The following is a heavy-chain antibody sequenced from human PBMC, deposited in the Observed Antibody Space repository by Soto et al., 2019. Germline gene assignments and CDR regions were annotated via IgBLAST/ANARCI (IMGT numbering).Heavy chain of an antibody. J-gene: IGHJ6*02. CDR3: ARDFDIAPAGSFGTYYYFYGLDV. CDR2: IWYDGNTK. D-gene: IGHD6-13*01. CDR1: GFTFSTYG. Sequence: QVQLVESGGGVVQPGRSLRLSCAASGFTFSTYGMHWVRQAPGKGLEWVAVIWYDGNTKYYADSVKGRFTISRDNYKNTLYLHMNSLRDEDTAVYYCARDFDIAPAGSFGTYYYFYGLDVWGQGTTVTVSS. V-gene: IGHV3-33*01.